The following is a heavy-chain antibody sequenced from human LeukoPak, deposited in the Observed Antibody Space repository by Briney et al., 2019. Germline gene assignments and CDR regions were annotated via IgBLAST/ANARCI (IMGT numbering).Heavy chain of an antibody. CDR1: GGSISSGSYY. D-gene: IGHD3-22*01. CDR2: IYTSGST. CDR3: ARDLPPLGYYYDSSGYWNNWFDP. J-gene: IGHJ5*02. Sequence: TSETLSLTCTVSGGSISSGSYYWSWIRQPAGKGLEWIGRIYTSGSTNYNPSLKSRVTISVDTSKNQFSLKLSSVTAADTAVYYCARDLPPLGYYYDSSGYWNNWFDPWGQGTLVTVSS. V-gene: IGHV4-61*02.